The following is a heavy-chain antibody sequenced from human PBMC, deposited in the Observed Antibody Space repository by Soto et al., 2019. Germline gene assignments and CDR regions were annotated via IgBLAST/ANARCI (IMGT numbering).Heavy chain of an antibody. V-gene: IGHV1-2*04. CDR3: ARAGILTGYVSAPGVKYYYYGMDV. CDR2: INPNSGGT. J-gene: IGHJ6*02. CDR1: GYTFTGYY. D-gene: IGHD3-9*01. Sequence: GAPVKGSCKASGYTFTGYYMHWVRQAPGQGLEWMGWINPNSGGTNYAQKVQGWVTMSRDTSISTAYMELSRLRSDDTAVYYCARAGILTGYVSAPGVKYYYYGMDVWGQGTTVTVSS.